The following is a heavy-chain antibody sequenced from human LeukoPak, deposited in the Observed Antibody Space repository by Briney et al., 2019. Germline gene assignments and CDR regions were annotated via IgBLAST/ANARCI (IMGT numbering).Heavy chain of an antibody. CDR2: ISYDGSNK. V-gene: IGHV3-30*18. CDR3: AKDRVELVPAAIGELDP. J-gene: IGHJ5*02. D-gene: IGHD2-2*01. CDR1: GFTFSSYG. Sequence: PGGSLRLSCAASGFTFSSYGMHWVRQAPGKGLEWVAVISYDGSNKYYADSVKGRFTISRDNSKNTLYLQMNGLRAEDTAVYYCAKDRVELVPAAIGELDPWGQGTLVTVSS.